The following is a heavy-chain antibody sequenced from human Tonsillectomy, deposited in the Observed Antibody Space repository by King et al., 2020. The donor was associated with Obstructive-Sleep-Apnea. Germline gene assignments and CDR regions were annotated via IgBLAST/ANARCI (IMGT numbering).Heavy chain of an antibody. CDR1: GGSISSYY. D-gene: IGHD5-18*01. Sequence: VQLQESGPGLVKPSETLSLTCTVSGGSISSYYWSWIRQPPGKGLEWIGYIYYSGSTNYNPSLKSRVTISVDTSKNQFSLKLSSVTAADTAVYYCARVKRGYSYVFDYWGQGTLVTVSS. CDR3: ARVKRGYSYVFDY. CDR2: IYYSGST. J-gene: IGHJ4*02. V-gene: IGHV4-59*01.